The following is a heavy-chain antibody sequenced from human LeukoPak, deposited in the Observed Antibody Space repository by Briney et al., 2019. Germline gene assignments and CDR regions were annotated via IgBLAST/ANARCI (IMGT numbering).Heavy chain of an antibody. CDR2: IYSGGST. J-gene: IGHJ4*02. Sequence: GGSLRLSCAASGFTVSSYSMNWVRQAPGKGLEWVSIIYSGGSTYYADSVKGRFTISRDNSKNTLYLQMISLRADDTAVYYCARGTGGSYYGFDFGGQGTLVTVSS. V-gene: IGHV3-66*01. CDR1: GFTVSSYS. D-gene: IGHD1-26*01. CDR3: ARGTGGSYYGFDF.